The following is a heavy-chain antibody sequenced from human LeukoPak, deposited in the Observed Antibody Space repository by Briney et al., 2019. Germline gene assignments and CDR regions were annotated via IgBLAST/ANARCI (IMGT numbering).Heavy chain of an antibody. D-gene: IGHD5-12*01. CDR3: AREDSGYDLPIDY. Sequence: GGSLRLSCAASGFTFSSYWMSWVRQAPGKGLEWVANIKTDGSEKYYVDCVRGRFTISRDNAENSLYLQMNSLRAEDTAVYYCAREDSGYDLPIDYWGQGTLVTVSS. CDR1: GFTFSSYW. V-gene: IGHV3-7*01. CDR2: IKTDGSEK. J-gene: IGHJ4*02.